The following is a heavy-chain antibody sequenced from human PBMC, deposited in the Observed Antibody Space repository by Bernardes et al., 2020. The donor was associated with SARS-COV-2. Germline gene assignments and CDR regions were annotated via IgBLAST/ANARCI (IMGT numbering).Heavy chain of an antibody. CDR2: ISASGST. J-gene: IGHJ4*02. CDR1: DDAISSGSFY. CDR3: ARDGRISVPGTDYFDF. V-gene: IGHV4-61*02. D-gene: IGHD6-19*01. Sequence: TLSLTCAVSDDAISSGSFYWSWIRQPAGKGLEWVGRISASGSTNYNPSLKSRVTMSVDTSKNQFSLKLTSVTAADTAVYYCARDGRISVPGTDYFDFWGQGILVTVS.